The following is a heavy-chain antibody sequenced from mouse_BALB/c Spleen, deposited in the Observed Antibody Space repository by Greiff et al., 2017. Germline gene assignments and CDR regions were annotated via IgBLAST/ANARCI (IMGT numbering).Heavy chain of an antibody. V-gene: IGHV1S34*01. CDR1: GYSFTGYY. D-gene: IGHD2-2*01. CDR3: AKRDGYYNDMDG. J-gene: IGHJ4*01. Sequence: LVKTGASVKISCKASGYSFTGYYMHWVKQSHGKSLEWIGSISCYNGATSYNQKFKGKATLTVDTSSSTAYMQFNSLTSEDFAVYYCAKRDGYYNDMDGWGPGTSVTGAS. CDR2: ISCYNGAT.